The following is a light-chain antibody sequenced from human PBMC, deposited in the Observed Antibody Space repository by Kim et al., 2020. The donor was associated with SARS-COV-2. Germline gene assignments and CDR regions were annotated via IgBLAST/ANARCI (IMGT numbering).Light chain of an antibody. J-gene: IGLJ3*02. CDR2: DVS. V-gene: IGLV2-11*01. CDR3: CSYVGTYAVV. CDR1: SSDVGGYNY. Sequence: QSALTQPRSVSGSPGQSVTMSCTGTSSDVGGYNYVSWSQQHPGTVPKLMIYDVSKRSSGAPDRFSGSKSGNTASLTISGLQAEDEADYYCCSYVGTYAVVFGGGTRLTVL.